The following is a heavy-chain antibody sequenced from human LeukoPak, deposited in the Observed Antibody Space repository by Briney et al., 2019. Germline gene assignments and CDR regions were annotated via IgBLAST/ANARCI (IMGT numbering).Heavy chain of an antibody. J-gene: IGHJ2*01. CDR2: VYSSGTT. D-gene: IGHD2-2*01. CDR3: ARGRYCTTTSCTYWYFDL. CDR1: GGSISSYY. Sequence: SETLSLTCTVSGGSISSYYWNWIRQPAGEGLEWIGRVYSSGTTNYNPSLQSRVTMSVDSSKNEFSLKLNSVTAADTAVYYCARGRYCTTTSCTYWYFDLWGRGTLVTVFS. V-gene: IGHV4-4*07.